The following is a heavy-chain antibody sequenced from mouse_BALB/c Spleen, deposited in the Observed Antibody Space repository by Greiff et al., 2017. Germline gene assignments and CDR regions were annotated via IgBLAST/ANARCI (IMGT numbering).Heavy chain of an antibody. CDR1: GYTFTRYW. V-gene: IGHV1-5*01. D-gene: IGHD2-2*01. CDR2: IYPGNSDT. CDR3: TRSGGYDERSFAY. J-gene: IGHJ3*01. Sequence: VQLQQSGTVLARPGASVKMSCKASGYTFTRYWMHWVKQRPGQGLEWIGAIYPGNSDTSYNQKFKGKAKLTAVTSTSTAYMELSSLTNEDSAVYYCTRSGGYDERSFAYWGQGTLVTVSA.